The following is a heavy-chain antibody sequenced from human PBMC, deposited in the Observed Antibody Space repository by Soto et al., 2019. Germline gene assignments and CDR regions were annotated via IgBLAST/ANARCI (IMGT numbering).Heavy chain of an antibody. J-gene: IGHJ6*02. CDR2: IYSGGST. D-gene: IGHD1-26*01. CDR1: GFTVSSNY. Sequence: EVQLVASGGGLIQPGGSLRLSCAASGFTVSSNYMSWVRQAPGKGLEWVSVIYSGGSTYYADSVKGRFTISRDNSKNTLYLQMNSLRAEDTAVYYCARDFHKQQWELPHYYYGMDVWGQGTTVTVSS. V-gene: IGHV3-53*01. CDR3: ARDFHKQQWELPHYYYGMDV.